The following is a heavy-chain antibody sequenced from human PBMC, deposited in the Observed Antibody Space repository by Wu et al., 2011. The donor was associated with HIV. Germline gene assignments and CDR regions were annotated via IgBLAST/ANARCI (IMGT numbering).Heavy chain of an antibody. Sequence: QVQLVQSGAEVVKPGASVKVSCKASGYTFTGYYMYWVRQAPGQGLEWMGWINPNNGGTNYAQKFQGRVTMTRDTSTSTVYMELSSLRSEDTAVYYCARGFPYHFDYWGQGTLVTVSS. V-gene: IGHV1-2*02. CDR3: ARGFPYHFDY. D-gene: IGHD3-10*01. CDR2: INPNNGGT. J-gene: IGHJ4*02. CDR1: GYTFTGYY.